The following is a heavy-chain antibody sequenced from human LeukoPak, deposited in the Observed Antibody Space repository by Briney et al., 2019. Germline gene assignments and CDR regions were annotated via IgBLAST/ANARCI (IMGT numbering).Heavy chain of an antibody. CDR1: GYTFTSYA. CDR3: ARDRRDYYGSGNWFDP. CDR2: INAGNGNT. J-gene: IGHJ5*02. D-gene: IGHD3-10*01. Sequence: ASVKVSCKASGYTFTSYAMHWVRQAPGQRLEWMGWINAGNGNTKYSQKFQGRVTITRDTSASTAYMELGSLRSEDTAVYYCARDRRDYYGSGNWFDPWGQGTLVTVSS. V-gene: IGHV1-3*01.